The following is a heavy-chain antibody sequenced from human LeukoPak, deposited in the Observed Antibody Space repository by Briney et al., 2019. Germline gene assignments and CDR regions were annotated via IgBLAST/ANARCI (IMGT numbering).Heavy chain of an antibody. Sequence: PSETLSLTCTVPGGSISSSSYYWGWIRHPRGKGLEWIGSIYYSGSTYYNPSLKSRVTISVDTSKNQFSLKLSSVTAADTAVYYCARHRLVRGQLFDYWGQGTLVTVSS. J-gene: IGHJ4*02. CDR3: ARHRLVRGQLFDY. D-gene: IGHD3-10*01. CDR2: IYYSGST. CDR1: GGSISSSSYY. V-gene: IGHV4-39*01.